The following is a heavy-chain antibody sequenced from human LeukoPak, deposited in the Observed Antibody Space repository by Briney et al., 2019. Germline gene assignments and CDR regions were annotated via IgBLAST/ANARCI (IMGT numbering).Heavy chain of an antibody. CDR2: INHSGST. CDR3: ARACCPGHPYYMDV. D-gene: IGHD2-15*01. Sequence: ASETLSLTCAVYGGSLSGYYWSWIRQPPGKGLEWIGEINHSGSTNYNPSLKSRVTISVDTSKNQFSLKLSSVTAADTAVYYCARACCPGHPYYMDVWGKGTTVTVSS. J-gene: IGHJ6*03. CDR1: GGSLSGYY. V-gene: IGHV4-34*01.